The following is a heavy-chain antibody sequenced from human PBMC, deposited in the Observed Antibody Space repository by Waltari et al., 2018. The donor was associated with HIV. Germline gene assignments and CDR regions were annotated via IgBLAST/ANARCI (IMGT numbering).Heavy chain of an antibody. D-gene: IGHD5-18*01. CDR1: GVTFSSYW. CDR2: INSDGSIT. CDR3: AKGGTSGYTFGFGR. Sequence: EVQLVESGGGLVQPGGSLRLSCGASGVTFSSYWMHGVRQAPGKGLVWVSRINSDGSITSHADSVKGRFTISRDNARNTLYLQMNSLGAEDTAMYYCAKGGTSGYTFGFGRWGQGTLVTVSS. V-gene: IGHV3-74*01. J-gene: IGHJ1*01.